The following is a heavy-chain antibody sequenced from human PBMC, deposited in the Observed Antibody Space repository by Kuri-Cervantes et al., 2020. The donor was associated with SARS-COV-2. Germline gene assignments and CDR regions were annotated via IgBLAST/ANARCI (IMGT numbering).Heavy chain of an antibody. CDR2: IWYDGSNK. V-gene: IGHV3-33*01. J-gene: IGHJ4*02. CDR3: AREQYYYDSSGYYGLFDY. Sequence: GESLKISCAASGFTFSSYGMHWVRQAPGKGLEWVAVIWYDGSNKYYADSVKGRFTISRDNSKNTLYLQMNSLRAEDTAVYYCAREQYYYDSSGYYGLFDYWGQGTLVTVSS. D-gene: IGHD3-22*01. CDR1: GFTFSSYG.